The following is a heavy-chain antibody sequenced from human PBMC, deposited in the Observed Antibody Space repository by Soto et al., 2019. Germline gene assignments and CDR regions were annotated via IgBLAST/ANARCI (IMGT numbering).Heavy chain of an antibody. J-gene: IGHJ4*02. CDR1: GFSFSDYE. CDR3: ARDTPPAALDY. Sequence: GGSLRLSCEASGFSFSDYEMNWVRQAPGEGLEWVAYIGRDGETTFYADSVEGRFVVSRDNAKNSLFLQMDRLTGDDTAVYFCARDTPPAALDYWGQGSLVTVSS. V-gene: IGHV3-48*03. D-gene: IGHD2-15*01. CDR2: IGRDGETT.